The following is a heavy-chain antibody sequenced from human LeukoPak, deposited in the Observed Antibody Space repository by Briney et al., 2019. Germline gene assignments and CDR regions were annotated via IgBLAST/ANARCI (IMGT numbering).Heavy chain of an antibody. D-gene: IGHD6-19*01. Sequence: SETLSLTCAVYAGSFSGYYWSWIRQPPGKGLEWIGEINHSGSTNYNPSLKSRVTISVDTSKNQFSLKLSSVTAADTAVYYCAVVAGTAGTDYWGQGTLVTVSS. CDR3: AVVAGTAGTDY. CDR1: AGSFSGYY. J-gene: IGHJ4*02. CDR2: INHSGST. V-gene: IGHV4-34*01.